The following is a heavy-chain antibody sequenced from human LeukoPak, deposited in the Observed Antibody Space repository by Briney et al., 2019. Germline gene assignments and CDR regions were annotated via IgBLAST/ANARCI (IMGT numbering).Heavy chain of an antibody. V-gene: IGHV3-30*18. CDR1: GFTLSTYG. J-gene: IGHJ4*02. CDR3: AKDRAGKTTHAIDY. D-gene: IGHD1-7*01. Sequence: GGSLRLSCATSGFTLSTYGMHWVRQAPGKGLEWVAVISYDGSNEYYADSVKGRFTISRDNSKNTLYLQMDSLRAEDTALYYCAKDRAGKTTHAIDYWGQGTLVTVSS. CDR2: ISYDGSNE.